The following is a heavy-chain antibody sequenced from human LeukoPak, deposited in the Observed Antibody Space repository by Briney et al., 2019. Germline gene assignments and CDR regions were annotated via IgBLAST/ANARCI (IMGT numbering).Heavy chain of an antibody. CDR1: GFTFSNYA. J-gene: IGHJ4*02. CDR3: AKGPPGYYYDSSGYYREL. Sequence: GGSLRLSCAASGFTFSNYAMHWVRQAPGKGLEWVAVISYDGSNKYYADSVKGRLTISRDNSKNTLYLQMNSLRAEDTAVYYCAKGPPGYYYDSSGYYRELWGQGTLVTVSS. V-gene: IGHV3-30-3*01. D-gene: IGHD3-22*01. CDR2: ISYDGSNK.